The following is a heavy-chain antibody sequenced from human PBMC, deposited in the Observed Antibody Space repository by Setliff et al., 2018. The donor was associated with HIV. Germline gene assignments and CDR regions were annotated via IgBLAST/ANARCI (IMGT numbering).Heavy chain of an antibody. D-gene: IGHD3-22*01. CDR1: GGTFSSYG. J-gene: IGHJ4*02. Sequence: ASVKVSCKASGGTFSSYGISWVRQAPGQGLEWMGWISGYNGNTNFAQKLQGRVTMTTDTSTSTAYMELRSLRSDDTAVYYCAREYYYDSSGYRAFDYWGQGTLVTVSS. CDR3: AREYYYDSSGYRAFDY. CDR2: ISGYNGNT. V-gene: IGHV1-18*01.